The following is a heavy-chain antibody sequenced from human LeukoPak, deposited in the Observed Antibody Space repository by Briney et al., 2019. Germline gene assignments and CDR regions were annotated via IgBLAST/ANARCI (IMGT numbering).Heavy chain of an antibody. CDR1: RFTFSSYG. V-gene: IGHV3-30*02. Sequence: GGSLRLSCAASRFTFSSYGMHWVRQAPGKGVEGVAFIPYDGNNKYYADPVKGRFTISRDNSKNTLYLQMNSLRAEDTAVYYCVKDGDDSGSYLVYWGQGTLVTVSS. CDR2: IPYDGNNK. J-gene: IGHJ4*02. D-gene: IGHD1-26*01. CDR3: VKDGDDSGSYLVY.